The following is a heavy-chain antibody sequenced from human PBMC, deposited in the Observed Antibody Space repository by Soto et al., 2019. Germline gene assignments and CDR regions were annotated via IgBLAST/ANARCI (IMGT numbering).Heavy chain of an antibody. J-gene: IGHJ4*02. CDR3: AKVFSPEGGNYFEY. CDR1: GFTFRNYA. CDR2: ISNSFSDGNT. Sequence: VLLLESGGGLVQPGGSLRLSCAASGFTFRNYAMNWVRQAPGKGLEWVSAISNSFSDGNTHYADSVKGRFTISRVNDKNTVFLEMNSLRAEDTAVYYCAKVFSPEGGNYFEYWGQGTLVTVSS. V-gene: IGHV3-23*01.